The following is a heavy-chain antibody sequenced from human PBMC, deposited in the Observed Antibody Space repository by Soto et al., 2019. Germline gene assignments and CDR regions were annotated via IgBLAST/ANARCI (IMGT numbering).Heavy chain of an antibody. D-gene: IGHD3-10*01. Sequence: QLQLQESGPGLVKPSETLSLTCTVSGGSISSSSYYWGWIRQPPGKGLEWIGSIYYSGSTYYNPCLKGRVTITVDTSKNQFSLKLSSVTAADTAVYYCASEGLRYYYGSGSPEFDYWGQGTLVTVSS. V-gene: IGHV4-39*01. CDR3: ASEGLRYYYGSGSPEFDY. J-gene: IGHJ4*02. CDR1: GGSISSSSYY. CDR2: IYYSGST.